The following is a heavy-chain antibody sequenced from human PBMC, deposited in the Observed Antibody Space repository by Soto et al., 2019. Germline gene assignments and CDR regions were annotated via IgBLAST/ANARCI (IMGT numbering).Heavy chain of an antibody. Sequence: SETLSLTCTVSGGSISSYYWSWIRQPPGKGLEWIGYIYYSGSTNYNPSLKSRVTISVDTSTNQFSLKLSSVTAADTAVYYCARYDSSYALFDYWGQGTLVTVSS. V-gene: IGHV4-59*01. CDR2: IYYSGST. D-gene: IGHD3-22*01. J-gene: IGHJ4*02. CDR3: ARYDSSYALFDY. CDR1: GGSISSYY.